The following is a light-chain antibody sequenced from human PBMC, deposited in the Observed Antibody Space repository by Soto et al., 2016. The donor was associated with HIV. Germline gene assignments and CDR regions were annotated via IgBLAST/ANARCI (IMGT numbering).Light chain of an antibody. CDR1: NIGSKS. CDR2: DDR. J-gene: IGLJ2*01. CDR3: QVWDSGDDHVL. V-gene: IGLV3-21*02. Sequence: SYVVTQPPSVSVAPGQTARITCGGINIGSKSVHWYQQKPGQAPVLVIYDDRDRPSGIPARFSGSNSGSTATLTITRVEAGDEADYYCQVWDSGDDHVLFGGGTKLTVL.